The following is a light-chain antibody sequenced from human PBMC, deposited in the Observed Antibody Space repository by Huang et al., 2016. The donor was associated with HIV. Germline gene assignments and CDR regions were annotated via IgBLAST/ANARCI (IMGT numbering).Light chain of an antibody. J-gene: IGKJ1*01. CDR3: QQYNNWLA. CDR1: QTVNSN. Sequence: EIVMTQSPATLSVSPGERATLSCRASQTVNSNVAWYQHKPGQAPRLLIYGASTRATCVPARFSGSGSGTKFTLTISSLQSEDFAVYYCQQYNNWLAFGQGTKVEIK. V-gene: IGKV3-15*01. CDR2: GAS.